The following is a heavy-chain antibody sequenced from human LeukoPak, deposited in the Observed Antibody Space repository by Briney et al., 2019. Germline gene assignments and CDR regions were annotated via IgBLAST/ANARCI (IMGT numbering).Heavy chain of an antibody. CDR1: GFTFSGYS. Sequence: GSLRLSRAASGFTFSGYSMNWVRQAPGKGLGWVSAISGSGDSTYYADSVKGRFTTSRDNSKNTLYLQMNSLRAEDTAVYYCAKDQGYYGSGSYKEYFQHWGQGTLVTVSS. J-gene: IGHJ1*01. CDR2: ISGSGDST. CDR3: AKDQGYYGSGSYKEYFQH. V-gene: IGHV3-23*01. D-gene: IGHD3-10*01.